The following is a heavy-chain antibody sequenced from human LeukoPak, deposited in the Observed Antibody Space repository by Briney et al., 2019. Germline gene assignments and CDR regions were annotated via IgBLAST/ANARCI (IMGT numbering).Heavy chain of an antibody. V-gene: IGHV4-34*01. Sequence: PSETLSLTCAVYGGSFSGYYWSWIRQPPGKGLEWIGEINHSGSTNYNPSLKSRVTISVDTSKNQFSLKLSSVTAADTAVYYCARNRRGTYIAQYYYYYYMDVWGKGTTVTISS. D-gene: IGHD5-12*01. CDR1: GGSFSGYY. CDR3: ARNRRGTYIAQYYYYYYMDV. CDR2: INHSGST. J-gene: IGHJ6*03.